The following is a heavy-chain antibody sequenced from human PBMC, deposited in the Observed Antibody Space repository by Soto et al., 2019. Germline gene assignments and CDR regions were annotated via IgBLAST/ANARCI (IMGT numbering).Heavy chain of an antibody. V-gene: IGHV3-21*01. Sequence: PGGSLRLSCAASGFTFSSYSMNWVRQAPGKGLEWVSSISSSSSYIYYADSVKGRFTISRDNAKNSLYLQMNSLRAEDTVVYYCARDFHQCYVDTGPRVKRRYYYYGRDVWGTGNTGTVS. CDR3: ARDFHQCYVDTGPRVKRRYYYYGRDV. CDR2: ISSSSSYI. CDR1: GFTFSSYS. J-gene: IGHJ6*04. D-gene: IGHD5-18*01.